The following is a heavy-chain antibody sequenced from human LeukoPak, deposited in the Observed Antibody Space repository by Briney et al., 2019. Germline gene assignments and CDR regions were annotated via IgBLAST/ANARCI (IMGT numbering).Heavy chain of an antibody. V-gene: IGHV3-30-3*01. CDR3: ARSSGGSYPCFDY. CDR1: GFTFSTYT. D-gene: IGHD1-26*01. CDR2: ISYDGSNK. J-gene: IGHJ4*02. Sequence: GGSLRLSCGASGFTFSTYTMNWVRQAPGKGLEWVAVISYDGSNKDYADSVKGRFTISRDNSKNTLYLQMNSLRAEDTAVYYCARSSGGSYPCFDYWGQGTLVTVSS.